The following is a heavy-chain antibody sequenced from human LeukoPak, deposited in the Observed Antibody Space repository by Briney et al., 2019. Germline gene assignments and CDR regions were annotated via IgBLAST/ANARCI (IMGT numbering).Heavy chain of an antibody. V-gene: IGHV3-23*01. Sequence: PGGSLRLSCAASGFTFSSHAMSWVRQAPGKGLEWVSAISGSGGSTYYADSVKGRFTISRDKSKNTLYLQMNSLRAEDTAVYYCAKGYYYDSDGYYQHFDYWGQGTLVTVSS. J-gene: IGHJ4*02. CDR3: AKGYYYDSDGYYQHFDY. CDR1: GFTFSSHA. CDR2: ISGSGGST. D-gene: IGHD3-22*01.